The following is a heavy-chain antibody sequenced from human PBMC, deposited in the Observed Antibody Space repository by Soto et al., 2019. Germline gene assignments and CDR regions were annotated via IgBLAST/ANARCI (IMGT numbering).Heavy chain of an antibody. V-gene: IGHV4-31*03. CDR1: GGSISSGGYY. CDR2: IYYSGST. Sequence: QVQLQESGPGLVKPSQTLSLTCTVSGGSISSGGYYWSWIRQHPGKGLEWIGYIYYSGSTYYNPSLKSRVTISVDTSKNQCSLKLSSVTAADTAVYYCARDPNSYYDILTGYYGPYGMDVWGQGTTVTVSS. D-gene: IGHD3-9*01. CDR3: ARDPNSYYDILTGYYGPYGMDV. J-gene: IGHJ6*02.